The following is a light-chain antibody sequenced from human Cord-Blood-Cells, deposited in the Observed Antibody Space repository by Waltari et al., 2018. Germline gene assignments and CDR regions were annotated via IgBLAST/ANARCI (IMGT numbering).Light chain of an antibody. V-gene: IGLV2-23*03. J-gene: IGLJ3*02. CDR3: CSYAGSSTFAV. CDR1: SSYVGSYNL. CDR2: EGS. Sequence: QSALTQPASVSGSPGQSITISCTGTSSYVGSYNLVSWYQQHPGKAPKLMIYEGSKPPSGVSHRFSGSQSGNTASLAISGLKAEDEADYYCCSYAGSSTFAVFGGGTKLTVL.